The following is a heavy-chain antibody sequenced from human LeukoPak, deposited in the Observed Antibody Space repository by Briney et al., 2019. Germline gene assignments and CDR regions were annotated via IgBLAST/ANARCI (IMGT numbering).Heavy chain of an antibody. CDR2: IRSKAYGGTT. J-gene: IGHJ6*02. Sequence: GGSLRLSCAASGFTFCDYVMGWVRQAPGKALEWVGFIRSKAYGGTTEYAASVKGRFTISRDDSKSIAYLQMNSLKTEDTALYYCTRGYDSSGYYGRRIYYYGMDVWGQGTTVTVSS. CDR1: GFTFCDYV. D-gene: IGHD3-22*01. V-gene: IGHV3-49*04. CDR3: TRGYDSSGYYGRRIYYYGMDV.